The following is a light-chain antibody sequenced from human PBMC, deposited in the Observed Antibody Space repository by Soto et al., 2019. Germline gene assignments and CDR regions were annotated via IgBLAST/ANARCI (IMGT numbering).Light chain of an antibody. CDR2: EVS. Sequence: QSALTQPPSASGSPGQSVTISCTGTSSDVGKYDYVSWFQHHPGKAPKLIIYEVSKRPSGVPDRFSGSKSGSTASLTVSGLQTEDGADYHCQSYDSSLTNAVFGGGTQLTVL. CDR1: SSDVGKYDY. V-gene: IGLV2-8*01. CDR3: QSYDSSLTNAV. J-gene: IGLJ2*01.